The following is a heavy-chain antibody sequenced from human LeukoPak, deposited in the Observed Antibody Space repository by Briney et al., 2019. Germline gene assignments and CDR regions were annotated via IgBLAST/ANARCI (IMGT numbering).Heavy chain of an antibody. D-gene: IGHD3-22*01. Sequence: ASVKVSCKASGGTFSSYAISWVRQAPGQGLEWMGGIIPIFGTANYAQKFQGRVTITADESTNTAYMELSSLRSEDTAVYYCARIPDSSGYYYGSSVYFDYWGQGTLVTVSS. J-gene: IGHJ4*02. CDR1: GGTFSSYA. CDR2: IIPIFGTA. V-gene: IGHV1-69*01. CDR3: ARIPDSSGYYYGSSVYFDY.